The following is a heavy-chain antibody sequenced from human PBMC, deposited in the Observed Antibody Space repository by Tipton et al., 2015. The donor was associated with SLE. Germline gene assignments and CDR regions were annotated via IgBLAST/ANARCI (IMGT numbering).Heavy chain of an antibody. D-gene: IGHD6-19*01. CDR2: IYTSWST. J-gene: IGHJ6*02. CDR1: GGSISSYY. CDR3: ARQGSSGRWSYYYGMDV. Sequence: TLSLTCTVSGGSISSYYWSWIRQPPGKGLEWIGYIYTSWSTNYNPSLKSRVTISVDTSKNQFSLKLSSVTAADTAVYYCARQGSSGRWSYYYGMDVWGQGTTVTVSS. V-gene: IGHV4-4*09.